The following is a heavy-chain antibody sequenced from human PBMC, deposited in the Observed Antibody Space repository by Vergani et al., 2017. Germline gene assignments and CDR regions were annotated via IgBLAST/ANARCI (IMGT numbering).Heavy chain of an antibody. CDR2: INPSGGHT. Sequence: QVQVVQSGAEVKKSGASVKVSCKTSGYTFSNYYMHWVRQAPGQGLEWMGIINPSGGHTNYAQKFQGRVTMTRDTSTSTVYMELSSLRSEDTAMYYCVRGDYGILTGYRYWGQGTLVTVSA. V-gene: IGHV1-46*03. CDR3: VRGDYGILTGYRY. J-gene: IGHJ4*02. D-gene: IGHD3-9*01. CDR1: GYTFSNYY.